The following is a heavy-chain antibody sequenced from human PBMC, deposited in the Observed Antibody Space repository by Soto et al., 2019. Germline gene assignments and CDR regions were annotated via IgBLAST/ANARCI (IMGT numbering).Heavy chain of an antibody. CDR3: AREGYSSGRAGVFDM. CDR1: GFTLKTRP. CDR2: LSPEGSAK. D-gene: IGHD6-19*01. Sequence: QVHLVESGGGLVQPGTSLRLSCTASGFTLKTRPMHWVHQLPDKGLEWVAVLSPEGSAKIYADSVKGRFTISRDDSTNILYLQMDSLTPEDTAVYSCAREGYSSGRAGVFDMLGQGTTVTVSS. V-gene: IGHV3-30-3*01. J-gene: IGHJ3*02.